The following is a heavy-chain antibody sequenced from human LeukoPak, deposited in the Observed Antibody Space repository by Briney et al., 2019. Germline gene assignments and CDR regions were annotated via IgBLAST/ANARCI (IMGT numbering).Heavy chain of an antibody. J-gene: IGHJ5*02. CDR2: IYYSGST. Sequence: SETLSLTCTVSGGSISSSSDYWGWIRQPPGKGLEWIGSIYYSGSTYYNPSLKSRVTISVDTSKNQFSLKLSSVTAADTALYYCARRGCDIVRIPNRKSSSGWFDPWGQGTLVTVSS. CDR1: GGSISSSSDY. D-gene: IGHD2/OR15-2a*01. V-gene: IGHV4-39*01. CDR3: ARRGCDIVRIPNRKSSSGWFDP.